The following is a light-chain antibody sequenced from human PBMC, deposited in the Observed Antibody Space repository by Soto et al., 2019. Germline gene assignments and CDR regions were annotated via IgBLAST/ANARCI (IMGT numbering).Light chain of an antibody. Sequence: QSALTQPPSASGSPGQSVTISCTGTSSDVGGYNYVSWYQQHPGKAPKLMIYEVSKRPSGVPDRLSGSRSGNTASLTVSGLQVEDEADYYCASYTGSDTLVFGGGTKLTVL. CDR2: EVS. CDR3: ASYTGSDTLV. V-gene: IGLV2-8*01. J-gene: IGLJ2*01. CDR1: SSDVGGYNY.